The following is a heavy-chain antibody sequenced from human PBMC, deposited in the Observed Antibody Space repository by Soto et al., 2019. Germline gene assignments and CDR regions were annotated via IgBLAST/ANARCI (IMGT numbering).Heavy chain of an antibody. CDR1: GGTFSSYT. CDR3: ARDDGGYSYGTDY. CDR2: IIPILGIA. Sequence: QVQLVHSGAEVKKPGSSVKVSCKASGGTFSSYTISWVRQAPGQGLEWMGRIIPILGIANYAQKFQGRVTITADKSTSTAYMELSSLRSEDTAVYYCARDDGGYSYGTDYWGQGTLVTVSS. J-gene: IGHJ4*02. V-gene: IGHV1-69*04. D-gene: IGHD5-18*01.